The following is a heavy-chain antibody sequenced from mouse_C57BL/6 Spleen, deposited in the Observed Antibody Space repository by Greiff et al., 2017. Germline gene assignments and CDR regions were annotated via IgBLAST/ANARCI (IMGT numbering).Heavy chain of an antibody. CDR2: IYPGDGDT. D-gene: IGHD6-1*01. Sequence: QVQLQQSGAELVKPGASVKISCKASGYAFSSYWMNWVKQRPGKGLEWIGKIYPGDGDTNYNGKFKGKATLTADKSSSTAYMQLSSLTSEDSAVYVCARRELRGYFDYWGQGTTLTVSS. CDR3: ARRELRGYFDY. CDR1: GYAFSSYW. J-gene: IGHJ2*01. V-gene: IGHV1-80*01.